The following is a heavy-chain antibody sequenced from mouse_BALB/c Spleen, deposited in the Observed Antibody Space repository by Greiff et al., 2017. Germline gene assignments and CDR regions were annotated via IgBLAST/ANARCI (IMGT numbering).Heavy chain of an antibody. CDR2: IWSGGST. V-gene: IGHV2-2*02. CDR3: ARKGRIYYDYDGGSLAD. CDR1: GFSLTSYG. D-gene: IGHD2-4*01. J-gene: IGHJ3*01. Sequence: VKVEESGPGLVQPSQSLSITCTVSGFSLTSYGVHWVRQSPGKGLEWLGVIWSGGSTDYNAAFISRLSISKDNSKSQVFFKMNSLQANDTAIYYCARKGRIYYDYDGGSLADWGQGTLVTVSA.